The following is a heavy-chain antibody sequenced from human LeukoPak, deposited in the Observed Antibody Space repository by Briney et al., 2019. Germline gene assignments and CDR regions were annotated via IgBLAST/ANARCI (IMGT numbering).Heavy chain of an antibody. CDR1: GYTFTSYY. CDR2: INPSGGST. J-gene: IGHJ4*02. CDR3: ARDQVPVSAVPAAILDY. Sequence: ASVKVSCKASGYTFTSYYMHWVRQAPGQGFEWMGIINPSGGSTSYAQKFQGRVTMTRDTSTSTVYMELSSLRSEDTAVYYCARDQVPVSAVPAAILDYWGQGTLVTVSS. V-gene: IGHV1-46*01. D-gene: IGHD2-2*02.